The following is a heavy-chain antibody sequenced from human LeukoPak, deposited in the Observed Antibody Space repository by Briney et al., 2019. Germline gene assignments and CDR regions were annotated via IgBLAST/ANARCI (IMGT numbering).Heavy chain of an antibody. CDR3: ARDVCSGGSCYPGDY. CDR2: INSDGSST. CDR1: GFTFSSYW. V-gene: IGHV3-74*01. J-gene: IGHJ4*02. D-gene: IGHD2-15*01. Sequence: GGSLRLSCAASGFTFSSYWMHWVRQAPGKGLAWVSRINSDGSSTSYADSVKGRFTISRDNAKNTLYLQMNSLRAEDTAVYYCARDVCSGGSCYPGDYWGQGTLVTVSS.